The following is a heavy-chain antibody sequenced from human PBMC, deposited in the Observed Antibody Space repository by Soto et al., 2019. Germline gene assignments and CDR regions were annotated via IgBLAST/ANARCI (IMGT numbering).Heavy chain of an antibody. V-gene: IGHV3-13*01. CDR2: IGTAGDT. Sequence: GGSLRLSCAASGFTFSSYDRHWVRQATGKGLEWVSAIGTAGDTYYPGSVKGRFTISRENAKNSLYLQMNSLRAGDTAVYYCASSRRQLVRGRPYYYYGMDVWGQGTTVTVSS. D-gene: IGHD6-13*01. J-gene: IGHJ6*02. CDR3: ASSRRQLVRGRPYYYYGMDV. CDR1: GFTFSSYD.